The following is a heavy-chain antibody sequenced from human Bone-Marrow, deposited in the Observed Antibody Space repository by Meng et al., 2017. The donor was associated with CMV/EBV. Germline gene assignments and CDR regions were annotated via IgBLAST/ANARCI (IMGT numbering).Heavy chain of an antibody. Sequence: SVKVSCKASGGTFSSYTISWVRQAPGQGLEWMGRIIPILGIANYAQKFQGRVTITTDESTSTAYMELSSLRSEDTAVYYCARGVKGYSSSWAPSESYYGMDVWGQGTTVTVSS. D-gene: IGHD6-13*01. CDR1: GGTFSSYT. V-gene: IGHV1-69*16. CDR3: ARGVKGYSSSWAPSESYYGMDV. J-gene: IGHJ6*02. CDR2: IIPILGIA.